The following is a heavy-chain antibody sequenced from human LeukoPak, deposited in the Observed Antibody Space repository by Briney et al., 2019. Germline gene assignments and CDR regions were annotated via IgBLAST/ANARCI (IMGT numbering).Heavy chain of an antibody. Sequence: SVKVSCKASGYTFTGHYMHWVRQAPGQGLEWMGRIIPILGISNYAQKFQGRVTITADKSTSTAYMELSSLRSEDTAVYYCARMSGKDVWGKGTTVTVSS. CDR1: GYTFTGHY. D-gene: IGHD3-10*01. V-gene: IGHV1-69*02. CDR3: ARMSGKDV. CDR2: IIPILGIS. J-gene: IGHJ6*04.